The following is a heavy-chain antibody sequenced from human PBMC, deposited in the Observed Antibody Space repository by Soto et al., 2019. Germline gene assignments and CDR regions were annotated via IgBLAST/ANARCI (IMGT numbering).Heavy chain of an antibody. V-gene: IGHV1-18*01. CDR3: ARGRYGEY. D-gene: IGHD3-10*01. J-gene: IGHJ4*02. CDR1: GYAFTTYG. Sequence: QVHLVQSGAEVKKPGASVKVSCKGSGYAFTTYGITWVRQAPGQGLEWMGWISAHNGNTNYAQKLQGRVTVTRDTPTSTAYMELRSLRADATAVYYCARGRYGEYWGQGALVTVSS. CDR2: ISAHNGNT.